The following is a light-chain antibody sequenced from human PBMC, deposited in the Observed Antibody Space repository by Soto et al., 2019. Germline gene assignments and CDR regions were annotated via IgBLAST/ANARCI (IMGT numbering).Light chain of an antibody. CDR2: GAS. Sequence: EIVLTQSPGTLSLSPGERATLSCRASQSVSSSYLAWYQQTPGQAPRLLIYGASSRATGIPDRCSGSGSGTDFTLTISRLEPEDFAVYYCQQYGSSPRTFGPGTNVDIK. CDR3: QQYGSSPRT. J-gene: IGKJ3*01. CDR1: QSVSSSY. V-gene: IGKV3-20*01.